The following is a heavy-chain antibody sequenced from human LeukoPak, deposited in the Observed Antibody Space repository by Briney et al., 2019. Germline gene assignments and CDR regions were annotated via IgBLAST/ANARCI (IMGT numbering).Heavy chain of an antibody. V-gene: IGHV5-51*01. Sequence: GESLKISCKGSGYSCTSYLIGWVRQMRGKGLAWMGIIYPGDSDTRYSRSFQGQVTISADKSISTAYLQWSSLKASDTAMYYCARLTYGGWPEYFQHWGQGTLVTVSS. D-gene: IGHD2-15*01. CDR3: ARLTYGGWPEYFQH. CDR2: IYPGDSDT. CDR1: GYSCTSYL. J-gene: IGHJ1*01.